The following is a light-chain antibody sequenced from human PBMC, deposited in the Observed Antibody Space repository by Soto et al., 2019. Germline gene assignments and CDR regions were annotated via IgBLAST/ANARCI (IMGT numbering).Light chain of an antibody. CDR3: QSYDRSLSDFV. Sequence: QSVLTQTPSVSGAPGQRVTISCTGSSSNIGAGYNVHWYQHLPGTAPKLLIYGNSNRPSGVPDRFSGSKSGTSASLAITGLQAEDEADYYCQSYDRSLSDFVFGTGTKLTVL. CDR1: SSNIGAGYN. J-gene: IGLJ1*01. V-gene: IGLV1-40*01. CDR2: GNS.